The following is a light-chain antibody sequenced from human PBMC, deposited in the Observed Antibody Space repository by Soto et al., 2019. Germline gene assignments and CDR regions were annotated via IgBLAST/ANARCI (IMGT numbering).Light chain of an antibody. J-gene: IGKJ1*01. CDR1: QSISNY. Sequence: DIQMTQSPSSLSASVGDRVTITCRASQSISNYLNWYQQKPGKAPKLLMFAASSLQSGVPSSFSGGGSGTDVTLTIRSLQPEDFATYYCQRSDSTPRTFGQGTKVEIK. V-gene: IGKV1-39*01. CDR2: AAS. CDR3: QRSDSTPRT.